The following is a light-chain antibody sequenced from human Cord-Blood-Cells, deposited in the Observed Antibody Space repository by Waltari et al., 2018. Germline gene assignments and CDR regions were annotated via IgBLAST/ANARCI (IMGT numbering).Light chain of an antibody. CDR3: CSYAGSYTYVV. CDR1: SSDVGGYNY. CDR2: DVR. V-gene: IGLV2-11*01. J-gene: IGLJ2*01. Sequence: QSALTQPRSVSGSPGQSVTISCTGTSSDVGGYNYFSWYQQHPGKAPKLMIYDVRKRPSGVPDRFSGSKSGNTASLTISGLQAEDEADYYCCSYAGSYTYVVFGGGTKLTVL.